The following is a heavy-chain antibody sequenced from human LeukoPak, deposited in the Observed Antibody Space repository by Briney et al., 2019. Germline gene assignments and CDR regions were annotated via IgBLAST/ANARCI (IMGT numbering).Heavy chain of an antibody. Sequence: ASVKVSCKVSGFTLTELSMHWVRQAPGKGLEWMGGFDPEDGETIYAQKFQGRVTMTEDTDTDTAYMELSSLRSEDTAVYYCARGQRPGSYEASDYWGQGTLVTVSS. CDR3: ARGQRPGSYEASDY. CDR2: FDPEDGET. J-gene: IGHJ4*02. CDR1: GFTLTELS. D-gene: IGHD3-10*01. V-gene: IGHV1-24*01.